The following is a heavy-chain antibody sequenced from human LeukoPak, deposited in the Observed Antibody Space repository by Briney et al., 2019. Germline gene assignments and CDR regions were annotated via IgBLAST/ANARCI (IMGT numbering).Heavy chain of an antibody. D-gene: IGHD5-24*01. Sequence: PGRSLRLSCAASGFTFSSYGMHWVRQAPGKGLEWVAVIWYDGSNKYYADSVKGRFTISRDNSKNTLYLQMNSLRAEDTAVYYCAKDFRWLCNYFDYWGQGTLVTVSS. CDR1: GFTFSSYG. CDR3: AKDFRWLCNYFDY. CDR2: IWYDGSNK. V-gene: IGHV3-33*06. J-gene: IGHJ4*02.